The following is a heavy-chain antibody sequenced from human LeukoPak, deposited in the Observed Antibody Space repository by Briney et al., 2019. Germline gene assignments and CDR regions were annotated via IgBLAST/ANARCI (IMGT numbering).Heavy chain of an antibody. Sequence: PGGSLRLSCAASRFTFSSYWMSWVRQAPGKGLGWVANIKQDGSEKYYVDSVKGRFTISRDNAKNSLYLQMNSLRAEDTAVYYCAELGITMIGGVWGKGTTVTISS. D-gene: IGHD3-10*02. CDR1: RFTFSSYW. CDR2: IKQDGSEK. J-gene: IGHJ6*04. V-gene: IGHV3-7*01. CDR3: AELGITMIGGV.